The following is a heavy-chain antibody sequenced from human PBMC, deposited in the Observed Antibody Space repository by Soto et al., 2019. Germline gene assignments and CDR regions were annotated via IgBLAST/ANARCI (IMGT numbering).Heavy chain of an antibody. D-gene: IGHD2-15*01. J-gene: IGHJ6*03. V-gene: IGHV3-74*01. CDR1: GFTFSSYW. Sequence: GGSLRLSCAASGFTFSSYWMHWVRQAPGKGLVWVSRINSDGSSTSYADSVKGRFTISRDNAKNTLYLQMNSLRAEDTAVYYCARDKETTHYYYYMDVWGKGTTVTVSS. CDR2: INSDGSST. CDR3: ARDKETTHYYYYMDV.